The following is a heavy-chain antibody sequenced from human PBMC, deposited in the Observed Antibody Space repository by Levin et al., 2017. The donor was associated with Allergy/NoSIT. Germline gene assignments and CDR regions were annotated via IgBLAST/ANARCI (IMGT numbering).Heavy chain of an antibody. CDR2: INPSGGST. J-gene: IGHJ5*02. CDR1: GYTFTSYY. V-gene: IGHV1-46*01. Sequence: ASVKVSCKASGYTFTSYYMHWVRQAPGQGLEWTGIINPSGGSTSYAQKFQGRVTMTRDTSTSTVYMELSSLRSEDTAVYYCARDKEDVDTSGPGWFDPWGQGTLVTVSS. CDR3: ARDKEDVDTSGPGWFDP. D-gene: IGHD5-18*01.